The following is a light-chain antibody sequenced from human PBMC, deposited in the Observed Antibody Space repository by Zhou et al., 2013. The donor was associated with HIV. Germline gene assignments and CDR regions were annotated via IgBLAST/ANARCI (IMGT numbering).Light chain of an antibody. CDR2: GAS. Sequence: VIWMTQSPSLVSASIGDRVTFTCRLSQDISTYLAWYQQKEGKAPELLIYGASTLQSGVPSRFSGSGSGTEFHVSPFDRLXPEDFRRLTLPTF. J-gene: IGKJ1*01. CDR3: PT. V-gene: IGKV1D-8*01. CDR1: QDISTY.